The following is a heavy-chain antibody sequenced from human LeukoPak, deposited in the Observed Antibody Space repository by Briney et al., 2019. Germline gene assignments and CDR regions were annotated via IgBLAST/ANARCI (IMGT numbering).Heavy chain of an antibody. V-gene: IGHV3-30*04. Sequence: GGSLRLSCAASGITFSSYAMHWVRQAPGKGLEWVAVISYDGSNKYYADSVKGRFTISRDNSKNTLYLQMNSLRAEDTAVYYCARAQHLYYYDSSGYFFDYWGQGTLVTVSS. CDR2: ISYDGSNK. D-gene: IGHD3-22*01. J-gene: IGHJ4*02. CDR3: ARAQHLYYYDSSGYFFDY. CDR1: GITFSSYA.